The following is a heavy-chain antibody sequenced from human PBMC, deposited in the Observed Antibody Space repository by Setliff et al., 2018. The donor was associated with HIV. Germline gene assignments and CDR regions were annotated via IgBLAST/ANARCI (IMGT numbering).Heavy chain of an antibody. CDR3: ARGPPFAY. V-gene: IGHV4-59*12. J-gene: IGHJ4*02. Sequence: PSETLSLTCSISGGSISFYYWNWIRQSPGKGLEWTADIAYSGTTMYTNYNPSLESRVTVSEDTSRHQFSLKLTSVTADDTAIYYCARGPPFAYWGQGLLVTVSS. CDR1: GGSISFYY. CDR2: IAYSGTTMYT.